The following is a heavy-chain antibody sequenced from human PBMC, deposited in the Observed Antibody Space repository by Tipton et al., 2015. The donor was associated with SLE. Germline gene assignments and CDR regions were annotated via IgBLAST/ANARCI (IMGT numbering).Heavy chain of an antibody. D-gene: IGHD3-3*01. V-gene: IGHV3-48*03. CDR2: ISSSGNTI. CDR3: ARLTTIFGVVKNGMDV. J-gene: IGHJ6*02. CDR1: GFTFSSYW. Sequence: SLRLSCAASGFTFSSYWMNWVRQAPGKGLEWVSYISSSGNTIYYADSVEGRFTLYRDNARNSLYLHMNSLRAEDTAVYYCARLTTIFGVVKNGMDVWGQGTTVTVSS.